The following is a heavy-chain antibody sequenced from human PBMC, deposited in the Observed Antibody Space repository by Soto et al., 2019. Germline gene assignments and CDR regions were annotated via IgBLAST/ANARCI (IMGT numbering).Heavy chain of an antibody. CDR3: ARATYYDILTAPGQNYYGMDV. J-gene: IGHJ6*02. D-gene: IGHD3-9*01. V-gene: IGHV1-18*01. Sequence: ASVKVSCKASGYTFTSYGISWVRQAPGQGLEWMGWISANNGNTNYAQKFQGRVTITADKSTSAAYMELSSLRSEDTAVYYCARATYYDILTAPGQNYYGMDVWGQGTTVTVSS. CDR1: GYTFTSYG. CDR2: ISANNGNT.